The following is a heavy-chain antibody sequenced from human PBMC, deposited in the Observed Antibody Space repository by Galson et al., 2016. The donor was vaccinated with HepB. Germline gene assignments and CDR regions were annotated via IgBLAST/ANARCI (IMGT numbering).Heavy chain of an antibody. V-gene: IGHV2-5*02. CDR2: IYWDDDK. CDR3: AHRRTDFSGFDY. D-gene: IGHD3-3*01. Sequence: PALVKPTQTLTLTCTFSRFSLSTSGVGVGWIRQPPGKALEWLALIYWDDDKRYSPSLKSRLTITKDTSKNQVVLTMTNMDPVDTATYYCAHRRTDFSGFDYWGQGTLVTVSS. J-gene: IGHJ4*02. CDR1: RFSLSTSGVG.